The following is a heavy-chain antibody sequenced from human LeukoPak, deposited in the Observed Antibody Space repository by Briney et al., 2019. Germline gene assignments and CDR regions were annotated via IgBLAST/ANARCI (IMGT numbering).Heavy chain of an antibody. CDR3: ARGRVSSSTWYSTYYYFFYMDF. CDR2: VDHTGST. Sequence: PETLSLTCTVSGGSISSYYWSWIRQPPGKGLEWIGYVDHTGSTKFNPSLNGRVSISRDTSNNFFSLRLRSVTAADTAVYFCARGRVSSSTWYSTYYYFFYMDFWGKGTTVTVS. J-gene: IGHJ6*03. V-gene: IGHV4-59*01. D-gene: IGHD4-11*01. CDR1: GGSISSYY.